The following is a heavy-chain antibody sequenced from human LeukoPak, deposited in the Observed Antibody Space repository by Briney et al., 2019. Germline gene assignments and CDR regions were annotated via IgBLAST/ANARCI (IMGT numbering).Heavy chain of an antibody. CDR1: GYSIGSGYY. CDR3: ARGVSVVGAAY. D-gene: IGHD1-26*01. CDR2: IYHSGST. J-gene: IGHJ4*02. Sequence: SETLSLTCTVSGYSIGSGYYWGWIRQPPGKGLEWIGSIYHSGSTYYNPSLKSRVTISVDTSKNHFSLKLSSVTAADTAVYYCARGVSVVGAAYWGQGTLVTVSS. V-gene: IGHV4-38-2*02.